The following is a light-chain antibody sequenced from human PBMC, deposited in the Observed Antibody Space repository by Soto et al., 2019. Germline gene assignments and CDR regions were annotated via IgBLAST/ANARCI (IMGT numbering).Light chain of an antibody. CDR1: QSVSNNY. CDR2: GAS. CDR3: HQYGDSQYT. Sequence: EIVLTQSPGTLSLSPGERATLSCRASQSVSNNYLAWYQQKPGQAPRLLIYGASNRATGIPDRFSGGGSGTDFTLTISRLEPEDFAVYYCHQYGDSQYTFGPGTKLQI. V-gene: IGKV3-20*01. J-gene: IGKJ2*01.